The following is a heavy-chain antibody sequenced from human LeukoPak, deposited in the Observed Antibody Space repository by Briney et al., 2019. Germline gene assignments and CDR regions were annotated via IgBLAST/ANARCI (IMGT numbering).Heavy chain of an antibody. D-gene: IGHD1-26*01. V-gene: IGHV3-7*01. CDR3: AREGSDGWELLEIDAFDI. CDR2: IKQDGSEK. J-gene: IGHJ3*02. Sequence: PGGSLRLSCAASGFTFSSYWMSWVRQAPGKELEWVANIKQDGSEKYYVDSVKGRFTISRDNAKNSLYLQMNSLRAEDTAVYYCAREGSDGWELLEIDAFDIWGQGTMVTVSS. CDR1: GFTFSSYW.